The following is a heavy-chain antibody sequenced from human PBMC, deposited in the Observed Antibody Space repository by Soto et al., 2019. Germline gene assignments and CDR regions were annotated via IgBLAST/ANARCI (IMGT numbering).Heavy chain of an antibody. CDR1: GFTFGDYY. D-gene: IGHD6-13*01. Sequence: QVQLVESGGGLVKPGGSLRLSCEASGFTFGDYYMTWIRQAPGKGLEWVSFIANRGTGIYYADSVKGRFTIFRDKAKNSLYLQMNSLRAEDTAMYYCARDLRAVGMASRFDPWGQGTLVTVSS. J-gene: IGHJ5*02. CDR3: ARDLRAVGMASRFDP. CDR2: IANRGTGI. V-gene: IGHV3-11*01.